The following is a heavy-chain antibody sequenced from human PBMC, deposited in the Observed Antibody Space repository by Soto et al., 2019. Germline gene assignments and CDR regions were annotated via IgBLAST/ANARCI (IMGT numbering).Heavy chain of an antibody. CDR3: ARDALTTVNDYYYYCMDV. Sequence: QVQLQESGPGLVKPSETLSLTCTVSGGSISSYYWSWIRQPPGKGLEWIGYIYYSGSTNYNPSLKSRVTISVDTSKNHFSLKLSSVTAADTAVYYCARDALTTVNDYYYYCMDVWGQGTTVTVSS. J-gene: IGHJ6*02. V-gene: IGHV4-59*01. D-gene: IGHD4-17*01. CDR2: IYYSGST. CDR1: GGSISSYY.